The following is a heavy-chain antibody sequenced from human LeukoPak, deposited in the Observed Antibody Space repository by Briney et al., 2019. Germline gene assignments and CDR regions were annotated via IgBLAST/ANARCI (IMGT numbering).Heavy chain of an antibody. V-gene: IGHV4-59*01. CDR3: ARTDAMPRFVAFDI. Sequence: KASETLSLTCTVSGGSISSYYWSWIRQPPGKGLEWIGYIYYSGSTNYNPSLKSRVTISVDTSKNQFSLKLSSVTAADTAVYYCARTDAMPRFVAFDIWGQGTMVTVSS. CDR2: IYYSGST. J-gene: IGHJ3*02. CDR1: GGSISSYY. D-gene: IGHD2-2*01.